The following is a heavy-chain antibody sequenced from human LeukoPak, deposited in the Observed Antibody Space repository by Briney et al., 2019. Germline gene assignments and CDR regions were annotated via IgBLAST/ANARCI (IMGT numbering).Heavy chain of an antibody. V-gene: IGHV3-30-3*02. J-gene: IGHJ6*03. CDR1: GFTFTTYA. CDR2: ISFDGSNN. D-gene: IGHD3-16*01. CDR3: AKNPYSYASHHMDV. Sequence: GRSLRLSCAASGFTFTTYAMHWVRQTPGKGLEWLAIISFDGSNNYTADSVKGRFTLSRDNSKNTLYLQVSSLRAEDTAVYYCAKNPYSYASHHMDVWGKGTTVTVSS.